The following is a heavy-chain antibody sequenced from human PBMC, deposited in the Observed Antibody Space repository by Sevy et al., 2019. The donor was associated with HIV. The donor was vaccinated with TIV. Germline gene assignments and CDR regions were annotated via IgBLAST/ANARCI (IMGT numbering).Heavy chain of an antibody. Sequence: ASVKVSCKASGGTFSSYAISWLRQAPGQGLEWMGGIIPIFGTANYAQKFQGRVTITADESTSTAYMELSSLRSEDTAVYYCARWGPRGYSYGTLDYYGMDVWGQGTTVTVSS. D-gene: IGHD5-18*01. CDR3: ARWGPRGYSYGTLDYYGMDV. J-gene: IGHJ6*02. CDR1: GGTFSSYA. V-gene: IGHV1-69*13. CDR2: IIPIFGTA.